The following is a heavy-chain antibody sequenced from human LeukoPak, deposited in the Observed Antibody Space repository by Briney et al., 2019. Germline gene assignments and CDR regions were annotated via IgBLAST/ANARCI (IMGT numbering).Heavy chain of an antibody. V-gene: IGHV3-30*02. Sequence: GGSLRLSCAASGFVFSNFGMHWVRQFPGKGLEWVAFIRSDGSNKYYGDSVEGRFTISRDDSKNTVYLQMNSLRPEDTAVYYCVKDGWFGEWTDPFDYWGQGTLVTVSS. CDR3: VKDGWFGEWTDPFDY. CDR2: IRSDGSNK. J-gene: IGHJ4*02. CDR1: GFVFSNFG. D-gene: IGHD3-10*01.